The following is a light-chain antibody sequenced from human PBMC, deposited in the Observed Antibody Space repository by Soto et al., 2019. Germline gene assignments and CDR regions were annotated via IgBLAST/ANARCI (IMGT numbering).Light chain of an antibody. J-gene: IGKJ5*01. V-gene: IGKV1-27*01. CDR1: QGISNF. Sequence: DIHMTQSPSSLSASVGDRVTITCRASQGISNFLAWYQQKPGQVPKLLISGASTLQSGVPSRFSGSGSGTDFTLTISSLQPEDVSTYFFQKYNSAPFTFGQGTRLEIK. CDR3: QKYNSAPFT. CDR2: GAS.